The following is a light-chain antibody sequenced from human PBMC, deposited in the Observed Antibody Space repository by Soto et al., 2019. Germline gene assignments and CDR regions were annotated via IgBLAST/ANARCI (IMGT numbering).Light chain of an antibody. CDR3: SSFTNTTTLVL. J-gene: IGLJ2*01. V-gene: IGLV2-14*03. CDR1: SSDIGGCNY. CDR2: EVS. Sequence: QAALTQPASVSGSPGQSITISCNGTSSDIGGCNYVSWYQQHPGKAPTLIIYEVSNRLSGISHRFSGSKSGDTASLTISGLHAEDEADYYCSSFTNTTTLVLFGGRTKVTVL.